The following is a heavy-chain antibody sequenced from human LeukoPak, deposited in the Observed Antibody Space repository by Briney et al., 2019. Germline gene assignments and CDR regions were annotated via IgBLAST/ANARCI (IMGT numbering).Heavy chain of an antibody. V-gene: IGHV3-48*04. CDR3: ARDGRGFDAFDI. CDR2: ISGSSSTI. J-gene: IGHJ3*02. D-gene: IGHD3-22*01. CDR1: GFTFSSYS. Sequence: GGSLRLSCAASGFTFSSYSMNWVRQAPGKGLEWVSYISGSSSTIYYADSVKGRFTISRDNAKNSLYLQMNSLRAEDTAVYYCARDGRGFDAFDIWGQGTMVTVSS.